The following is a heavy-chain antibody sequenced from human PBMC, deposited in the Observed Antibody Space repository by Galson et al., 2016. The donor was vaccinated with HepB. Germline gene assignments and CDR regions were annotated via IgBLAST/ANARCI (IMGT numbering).Heavy chain of an antibody. CDR3: ARPGGSRGGRAAAAGTDY. V-gene: IGHV5-10-1*01. J-gene: IGHJ4*02. Sequence: QSGAEVKKPGESLRISCKGSGYSFTTYWISWVRQMPGRGLEWVGRIAPSDSYTHSTPSLPGPVTLSVDKSISTSYLQWSSLKASDAAMYFCARPGGSRGGRAAAAGTDYWGQGTLVTVSS. D-gene: IGHD6-13*01. CDR1: GYSFTTYW. CDR2: IAPSDSYT.